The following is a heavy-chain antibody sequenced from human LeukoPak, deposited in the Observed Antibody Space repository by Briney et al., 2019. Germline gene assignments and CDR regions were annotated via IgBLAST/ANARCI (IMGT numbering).Heavy chain of an antibody. J-gene: IGHJ4*02. D-gene: IGHD3-3*01. Sequence: SETLSLTCAVYGGSFSGYYWSWIRQPPGKGLEWIGEINHSGSTNYNPSLKSRVTISVDTSKNQFSLKLSSVTAADTAVYYCARAPTAVWSPPVYFDYWGQGTLVTVSS. CDR3: ARAPTAVWSPPVYFDY. V-gene: IGHV4-34*01. CDR2: INHSGST. CDR1: GGSFSGYY.